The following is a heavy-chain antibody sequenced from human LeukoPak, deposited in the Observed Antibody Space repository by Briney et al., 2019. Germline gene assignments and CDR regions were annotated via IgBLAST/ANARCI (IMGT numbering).Heavy chain of an antibody. J-gene: IGHJ4*02. V-gene: IGHV3-23*01. Sequence: GGSLRLSCAASGFTFSSYWMSWVRQAPGKGLEWVSTINGSGGSTYYADSVKGRFTISRDNSKNTLYLQMNSLRAEDTAVYYCAKSWCYDSSGYYPFDYWGQGTLVTVSS. CDR2: INGSGGST. CDR3: AKSWCYDSSGYYPFDY. CDR1: GFTFSSYW. D-gene: IGHD3-22*01.